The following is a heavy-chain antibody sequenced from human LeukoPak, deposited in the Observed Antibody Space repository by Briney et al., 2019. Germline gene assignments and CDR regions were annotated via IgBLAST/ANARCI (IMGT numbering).Heavy chain of an antibody. Sequence: PGRSLRLSCTASGFTFGDYAMSWVRQAPGRGLEWVGFIRSKAYGGTTEYAASVKGRFTISGDDSKSIAYLQMNSLKTEDTAVYYCTRVGVVKGYDFWSGYFLPYYFDYWGQGTLVTVSS. D-gene: IGHD3-3*01. CDR3: TRVGVVKGYDFWSGYFLPYYFDY. CDR1: GFTFGDYA. J-gene: IGHJ4*02. CDR2: IRSKAYGGTT. V-gene: IGHV3-49*04.